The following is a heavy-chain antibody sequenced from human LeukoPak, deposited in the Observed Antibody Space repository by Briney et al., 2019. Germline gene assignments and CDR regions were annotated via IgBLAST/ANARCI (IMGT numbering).Heavy chain of an antibody. D-gene: IGHD1-1*01. CDR1: GFTVSSNY. Sequence: GGSLRLSCAASGFTVSSNYMSWVRQAPGKGLEWVSVIYSGGSTYYADSVKGRFTISRDNSKNTLYLQTNSLRAEDTAVYYCAREVGYVGMDVWGQGTTVTVSS. CDR2: IYSGGST. J-gene: IGHJ6*02. V-gene: IGHV3-53*01. CDR3: AREVGYVGMDV.